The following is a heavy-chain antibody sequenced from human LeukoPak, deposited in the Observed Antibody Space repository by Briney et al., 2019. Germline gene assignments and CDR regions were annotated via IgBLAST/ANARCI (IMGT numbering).Heavy chain of an antibody. CDR3: ARDRSGGGYDLSLWFDP. CDR2: IYTSGST. V-gene: IGHV4-61*02. Sequence: PSETLSLTCTVSGGSLSSGSYYWSWIRQPAGKGLEWIGRIYTSGSTNYNPSLKSRVTISVDTSKNQFSLKLSSVTAADTAVYYCARDRSGGGYDLSLWFDPWGQGTLVTVSS. CDR1: GGSLSSGSYY. D-gene: IGHD5-12*01. J-gene: IGHJ5*02.